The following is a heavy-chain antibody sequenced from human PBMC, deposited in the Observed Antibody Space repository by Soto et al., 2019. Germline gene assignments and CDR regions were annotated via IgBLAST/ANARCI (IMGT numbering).Heavy chain of an antibody. D-gene: IGHD6-13*01. V-gene: IGHV4-31*03. J-gene: IGHJ4*02. Sequence: PSETLSLTCTVSGGSISSGGYYWSWIRQHPGKGLEWIGYIYYSGSTYYKPSLKNRVTISVDTSKNQFSLKLSSVTAADTAVYYCARAGVKTLGIAGNWGQGTLVTVSS. CDR2: IYYSGST. CDR1: GGSISSGGYY. CDR3: ARAGVKTLGIAGN.